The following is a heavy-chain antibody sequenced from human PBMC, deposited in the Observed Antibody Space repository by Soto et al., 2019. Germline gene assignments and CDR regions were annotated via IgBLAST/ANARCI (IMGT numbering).Heavy chain of an antibody. V-gene: IGHV4-4*02. CDR1: GGSISSSNW. J-gene: IGHJ3*02. D-gene: IGHD2-15*01. CDR3: ARRVRVVAATLVRDAFDI. CDR2: IYHSGST. Sequence: QVQLQESGPGLVKPSGTLSLTCAVSGGSISSSNWWSWVRQPPGKGLEWVGEIYHSGSTNYNPSLKSRVTISVDKSKTQFSLKRSSVTAADTAVYYCARRVRVVAATLVRDAFDIWGQGTMVTVSS.